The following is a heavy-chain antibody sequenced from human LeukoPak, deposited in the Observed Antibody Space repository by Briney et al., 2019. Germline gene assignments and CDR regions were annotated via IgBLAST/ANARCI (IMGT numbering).Heavy chain of an antibody. V-gene: IGHV3-7*01. CDR2: IKQDGSEK. J-gene: IGHJ5*02. D-gene: IGHD6-13*01. Sequence: GGSLRLSCAASGFTFSSYWMSWVRQAPGKGLEWVANIKQDGSEKYYVDSVKGRFTISRDNAKNSLYLQMNSLRAEDTAVYYCARDWPRQQRAPRNWFDPWGQGTLVTVSS. CDR1: GFTFSSYW. CDR3: ARDWPRQQRAPRNWFDP.